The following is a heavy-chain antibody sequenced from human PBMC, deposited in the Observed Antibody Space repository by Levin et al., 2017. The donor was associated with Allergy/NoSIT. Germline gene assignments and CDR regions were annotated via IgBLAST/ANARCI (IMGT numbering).Heavy chain of an antibody. CDR2: IYPGDSDT. CDR1: GYSFTNFW. CDR3: ARHRGYFVSGTYGFDY. V-gene: IGHV5-51*01. J-gene: IGHJ4*02. D-gene: IGHD3-10*01. Sequence: PGESLKISCKGSGYSFTNFWIGWVRQMPGKGLEWMGIIYPGDSDTRYSPSFQGQVTISADKSISTAYLQWTSLEASDTAMYYCARHRGYFVSGTYGFDYWGQGTLVTVSS.